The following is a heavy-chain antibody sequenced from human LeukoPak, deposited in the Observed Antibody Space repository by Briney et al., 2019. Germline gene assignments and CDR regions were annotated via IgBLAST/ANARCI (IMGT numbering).Heavy chain of an antibody. J-gene: IGHJ5*02. V-gene: IGHV3-7*01. Sequence: PGGSLRLSCAASGFTFSSYWMSWVRLAPGKGLEWVANIKGDGSEKCYADSVKGRFTISRDNPQNSVHLQMNSLRAEDTAVYHCARDEYRSRWLHPWGQGTLVTVTS. CDR3: ARDEYRSRWLHP. D-gene: IGHD5-24*01. CDR1: GFTFSSYW. CDR2: IKGDGSEK.